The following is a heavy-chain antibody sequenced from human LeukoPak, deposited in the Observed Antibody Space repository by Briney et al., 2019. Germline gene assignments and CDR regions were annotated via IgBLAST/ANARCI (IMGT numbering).Heavy chain of an antibody. V-gene: IGHV3-23*01. CDR1: GFTFSNSA. D-gene: IGHD6-19*01. J-gene: IGHJ4*02. CDR3: AKGIYSSGWSYFDY. CDR2: LSGSGITT. Sequence: PGGSLRLSCAASGFTFSNSAMNWVRQAPGKGLEWVSTLSGSGITTYYADSVKGRFTISRDNSKNTLYLQMNSLRAEDTAVYYCAKGIYSSGWSYFDYWGQGTLVSVS.